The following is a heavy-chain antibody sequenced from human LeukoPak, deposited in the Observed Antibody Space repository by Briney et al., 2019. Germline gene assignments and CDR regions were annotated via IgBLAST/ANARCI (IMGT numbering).Heavy chain of an antibody. CDR1: GGTFSSYA. V-gene: IGHV1-69*13. CDR2: IIPIFGTA. D-gene: IGHD2-15*01. Sequence: ASVKVSCKASGGTFSSYAISWVRQAPGQGLEWMGGIIPIFGTANYAQKFQGRVTITADESTSTAYMELSSLRSEDTAVYYCARVNVLYCSGGSCYSRPDNWFDPWGQGTLVTVSS. J-gene: IGHJ5*02. CDR3: ARVNVLYCSGGSCYSRPDNWFDP.